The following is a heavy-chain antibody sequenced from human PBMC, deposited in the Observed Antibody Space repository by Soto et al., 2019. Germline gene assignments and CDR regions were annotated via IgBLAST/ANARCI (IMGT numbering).Heavy chain of an antibody. CDR3: AGDYYDTSGYGY. Sequence: SETLSLTCTVSGGSISSGGYYWSWIPQHPGKGLEWIGYIYYSGSTYYNPSLKSRVTISVDTSKNQFSLKLSSVTAADTAVYYCAGDYYDTSGYGYWGQGTLVTVSS. J-gene: IGHJ4*02. V-gene: IGHV4-31*03. CDR1: GGSISSGGYY. D-gene: IGHD3-22*01. CDR2: IYYSGST.